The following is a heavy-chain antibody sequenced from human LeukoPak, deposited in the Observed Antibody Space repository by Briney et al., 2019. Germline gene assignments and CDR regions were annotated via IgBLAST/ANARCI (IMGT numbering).Heavy chain of an antibody. Sequence: GGSLRLSCAASGFIFSNYAMAWVRQAPGKGLEWVSAITGTAYKTYYADSVKGRFTIPRDNSKNTLYLQMNTLRAEDTAIYYCAKNLRGNHDTLTAFDPWGPGTLVTVSS. J-gene: IGHJ5*02. CDR1: GFIFSNYA. V-gene: IGHV3-23*01. CDR3: AKNLRGNHDTLTAFDP. D-gene: IGHD3-9*01. CDR2: ITGTAYKT.